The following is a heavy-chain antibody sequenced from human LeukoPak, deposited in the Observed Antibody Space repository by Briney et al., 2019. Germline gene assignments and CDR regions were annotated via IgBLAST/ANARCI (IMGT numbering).Heavy chain of an antibody. D-gene: IGHD6-19*01. CDR2: ISSSGSTI. J-gene: IGHJ4*02. CDR1: GFTFSDYY. Sequence: GGSLRLSCAASGFTFSDYYMSWIRQAPGKEREWVSYISSSGSTIYYADSVKGRFTISRDNAKDSLYLQMNSLRAEDTAVYYCARDGTAPIAVAGPDLDYWGQGTLVTVSS. CDR3: ARDGTAPIAVAGPDLDY. V-gene: IGHV3-11*01.